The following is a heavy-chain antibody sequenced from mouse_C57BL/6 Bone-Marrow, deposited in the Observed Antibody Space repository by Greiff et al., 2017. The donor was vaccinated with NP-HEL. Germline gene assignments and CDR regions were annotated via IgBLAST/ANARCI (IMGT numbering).Heavy chain of an antibody. Sequence: EVKLQESVAELVRPGASVKLSCTASGFNIKNTYMHWVKQRPEQGLEWIGRIDPANGNTKYAPKFQGKATITADTSSNTAYLQLSSLTSEDTAIYYCASPYYYGSSSYYAMDYWGQGTSVTVSS. J-gene: IGHJ4*01. D-gene: IGHD1-1*01. CDR1: GFNIKNTY. CDR3: ASPYYYGSSSYYAMDY. CDR2: IDPANGNT. V-gene: IGHV14-3*01.